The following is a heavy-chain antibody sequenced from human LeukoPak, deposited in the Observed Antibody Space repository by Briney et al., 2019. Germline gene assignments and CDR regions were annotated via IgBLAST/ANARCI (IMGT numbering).Heavy chain of an antibody. CDR3: ARDRGGTTDAFDI. Sequence: GGSLRLSCAASGFTFSSNSMNWVRQAPGKGLEWGSTISISSSYIYYADSVKGRFTISRDNAKNSLYLQMNSLRAEDTAVYYCARDRGGTTDAFDIWGQGTMVTVSS. D-gene: IGHD1-1*01. CDR2: ISISSSYI. V-gene: IGHV3-21*01. CDR1: GFTFSSNS. J-gene: IGHJ3*02.